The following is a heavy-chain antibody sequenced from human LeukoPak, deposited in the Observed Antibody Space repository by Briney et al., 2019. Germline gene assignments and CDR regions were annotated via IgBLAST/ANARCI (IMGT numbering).Heavy chain of an antibody. CDR3: ARLGSGSYYSGYYYYGMDV. CDR2: IYYSGST. Sequence: ASETLSLTCTVSGGSISSYYWSWIRQPPGKGLEWIGYIYYSGSTNYNPSLKSRVTISVDTSKNQFSLKLSSVTAADTAVYYCARLGSGSYYSGYYYYGMDVWGQGTTVTVSS. D-gene: IGHD1-26*01. V-gene: IGHV4-59*08. CDR1: GGSISSYY. J-gene: IGHJ6*02.